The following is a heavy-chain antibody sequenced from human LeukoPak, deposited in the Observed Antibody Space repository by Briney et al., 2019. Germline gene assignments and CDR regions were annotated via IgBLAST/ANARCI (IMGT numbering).Heavy chain of an antibody. CDR2: VSYDGSNK. J-gene: IGHJ4*01. CDR1: GFTFSSYA. CDR3: AKAPSEHSKFFDY. V-gene: IGHV3-30*18. D-gene: IGHD1/OR15-1a*01. Sequence: AGGSLRLSCAASGFTFSSYAMHWVRQAPGKGLEWVALVSYDGSNKYCADSVKGRFTISRDNSKNTLYLQMNSLRGEDTAVYFCAKAPSEHSKFFDYWGQGTLVTVSS.